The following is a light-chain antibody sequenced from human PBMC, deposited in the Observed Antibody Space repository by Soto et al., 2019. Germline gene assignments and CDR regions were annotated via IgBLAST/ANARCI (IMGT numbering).Light chain of an antibody. Sequence: QYVLTQPASVSGSPGQSITISCTGNSSDVGSYNLVSWYQQHPGKAPKLMIYEGSKRHSGVSNRFAGSKSGNTASLTISGLQAEDEDDYYCGSYEGSSTYFVLFGGGTKVTVL. CDR3: GSYEGSSTYFVL. CDR2: EGS. V-gene: IGLV2-23*01. J-gene: IGLJ2*01. CDR1: SSDVGSYNL.